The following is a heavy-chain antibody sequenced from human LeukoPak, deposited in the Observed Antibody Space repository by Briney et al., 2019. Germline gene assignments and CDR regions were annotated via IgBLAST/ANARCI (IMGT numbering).Heavy chain of an antibody. J-gene: IGHJ6*02. Sequence: GASVKVSCKASGYTFTGYYMHWGRQAPGEGLEWVGGVNPNSGGTNYAQKFQGRVTMTRDTSISTAYMELCRLRSDDTAVYYCARVIVATSHYYYGMDVWGQGTTVTVSS. CDR2: VNPNSGGT. D-gene: IGHD5-12*01. CDR1: GYTFTGYY. V-gene: IGHV1-2*02. CDR3: ARVIVATSHYYYGMDV.